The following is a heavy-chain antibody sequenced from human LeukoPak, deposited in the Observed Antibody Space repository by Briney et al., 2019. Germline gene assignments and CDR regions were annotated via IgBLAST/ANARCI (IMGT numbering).Heavy chain of an antibody. J-gene: IGHJ5*02. D-gene: IGHD2-21*01. CDR2: ISSNGGST. V-gene: IGHV3-64*01. Sequence: QTGGSLRLSCAASGFTFSSYAMHWVRQAPGKGLEYVSAISSNGGSTYYANSVKGRSTISRDNSKNTLYLQMGSLRAEDMAVYYCARGVYCGGDCFDPWGQGTLVTVSS. CDR1: GFTFSSYA. CDR3: ARGVYCGGDCFDP.